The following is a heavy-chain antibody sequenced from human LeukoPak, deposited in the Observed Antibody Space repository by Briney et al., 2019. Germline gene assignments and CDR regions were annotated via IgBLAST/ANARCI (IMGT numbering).Heavy chain of an antibody. Sequence: ASVKVSCKASGYTFTNYDINWVRQATGQGLEWMGWMNPKNGLTDYAQKFQGRVSMTRNTSINTAYMELSSLRSEDTAVYYCAKNSGAGFVATRRLDSWGQGTLVTVSS. CDR1: GYTFTNYD. J-gene: IGHJ4*02. CDR2: MNPKNGLT. CDR3: AKNSGAGFVATRRLDS. D-gene: IGHD5-12*01. V-gene: IGHV1-8*01.